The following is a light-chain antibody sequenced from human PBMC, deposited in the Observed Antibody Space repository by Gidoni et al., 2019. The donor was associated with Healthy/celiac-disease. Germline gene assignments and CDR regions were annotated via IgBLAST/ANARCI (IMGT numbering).Light chain of an antibody. V-gene: IGKV3-11*01. CDR3: QQSSNWPLT. J-gene: IGKJ4*01. Sequence: EIVFTQSPATLSLSPGERATLSCSASQSVSIYLAWYQQKPGQAHRLLIYDASNRATGIPARFSGRGSGTDFTLTISSLEPEDVAVYYCQQSSNWPLTFXGXTKVEIK. CDR1: QSVSIY. CDR2: DAS.